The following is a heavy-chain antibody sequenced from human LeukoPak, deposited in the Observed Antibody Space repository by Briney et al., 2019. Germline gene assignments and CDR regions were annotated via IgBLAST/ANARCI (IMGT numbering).Heavy chain of an antibody. J-gene: IGHJ4*02. CDR2: ISNSGDSI. CDR1: GITFRSYE. CDR3: ARSEARFMLS. Sequence: PGGSLRLSCAASGITFRSYEMNWVRQAPGKGLEWVSFISNSGDSIYYADSVKGRFTISRDNAKNSLFLQMNSLRAEDTAVYYCARSEARFMLSWGQGTLVTVSS. V-gene: IGHV3-48*03. D-gene: IGHD3-16*02.